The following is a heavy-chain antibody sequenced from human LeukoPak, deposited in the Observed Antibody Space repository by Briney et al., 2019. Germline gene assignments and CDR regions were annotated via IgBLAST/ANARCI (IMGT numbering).Heavy chain of an antibody. D-gene: IGHD2-2*01. V-gene: IGHV4-34*01. CDR3: ARGGWDCSSTSCYRLKFDY. J-gene: IGHJ4*02. CDR2: INHSGST. CDR1: GGSFSGYY. Sequence: SETLSLTCAVYGGSFSGYYWSWIRQPPGKGLEWIGGINHSGSTNYNPSLKSRVTISVDTSKNQFSLKLSSVTAADTAVYYCARGGWDCSSTSCYRLKFDYWGQGTLVTVSS.